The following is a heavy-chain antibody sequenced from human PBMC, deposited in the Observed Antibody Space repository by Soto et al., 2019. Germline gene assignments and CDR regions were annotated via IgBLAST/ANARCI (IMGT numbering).Heavy chain of an antibody. J-gene: IGHJ6*02. CDR3: ARDDSSSSYYYYYYGMDV. Sequence: PGGSVRLSCAASGVTFSSYSINLVRQSPFKWLEWVSSISSSSSYIYYADSVKGRFTISRDNAKNSLYLQMNSLRAEDTAVYYCARDDSSSSYYYYYYGMDVWGQGTTVTVSS. CDR2: ISSSSSYI. D-gene: IGHD6-6*01. CDR1: GVTFSSYS. V-gene: IGHV3-21*01.